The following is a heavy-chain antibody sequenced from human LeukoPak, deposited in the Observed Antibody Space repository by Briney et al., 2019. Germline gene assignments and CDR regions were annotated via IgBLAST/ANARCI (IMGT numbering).Heavy chain of an antibody. Sequence: PGGSLRLSCAASRFTFSSYGMHWVRQAPGKGLEWVAYIQYDGSNEQYADSVKGRFSISRDSSKNILYLQMNSLRAEDTAVYYCAKCGFGELTAWGQGTLVTVSS. D-gene: IGHD3-16*01. CDR1: RFTFSSYG. CDR2: IQYDGSNE. V-gene: IGHV3-30*02. CDR3: AKCGFGELTA. J-gene: IGHJ5*02.